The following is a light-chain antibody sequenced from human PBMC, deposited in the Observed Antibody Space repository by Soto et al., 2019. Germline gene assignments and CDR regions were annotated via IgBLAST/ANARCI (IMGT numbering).Light chain of an antibody. J-gene: IGKJ1*01. V-gene: IGKV3-20*01. CDR1: QTISSW. CDR2: GAS. CDR3: QYSGSSLRT. Sequence: TQSPSTLSGSVGDRVTITCRASQTISSWLAWYQQKPGQAPRLLIYGASNRATGIPDRFSGSGSGTDFTLTISRLEPEDFAVYYCQYSGSSLRTFGQGTKVDI.